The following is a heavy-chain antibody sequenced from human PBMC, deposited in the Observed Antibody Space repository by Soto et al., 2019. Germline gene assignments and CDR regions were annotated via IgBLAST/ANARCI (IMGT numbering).Heavy chain of an antibody. V-gene: IGHV2-70*11. D-gene: IGHD3-9*01. CDR2: IDWDDDK. CDR3: ARMGQYYDILTGYWSGYYFDY. CDR1: GFSLSTSGMC. J-gene: IGHJ4*02. Sequence: SGPTLVNPTQTLPLTCTCSGFSLSTSGMCVSWIRQPPGKALEWLARIDWDDDKYYSTSLKTRLTISKDTSKNQVVLTMTNMDPVDTATYYCARMGQYYDILTGYWSGYYFDYWGQGTLVTVSS.